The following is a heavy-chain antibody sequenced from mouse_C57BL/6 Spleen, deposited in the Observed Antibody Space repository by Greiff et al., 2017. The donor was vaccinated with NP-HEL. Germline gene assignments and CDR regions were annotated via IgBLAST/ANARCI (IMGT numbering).Heavy chain of an antibody. CDR1: GYTFTSYW. V-gene: IGHV1-64*01. J-gene: IGHJ1*03. CDR3: ARDSHWYFDV. D-gene: IGHD2-12*01. Sequence: QVQLQQPGAELVKPGASVKLSCKASGYTFTSYWMHWVKQRPGQGLEWIGMIHPNSGSTNYNEKFKSKATLTVDKSASTAYMQLSSLTSEDSAVYYCARDSHWYFDVWGTGTTVTVSS. CDR2: IHPNSGST.